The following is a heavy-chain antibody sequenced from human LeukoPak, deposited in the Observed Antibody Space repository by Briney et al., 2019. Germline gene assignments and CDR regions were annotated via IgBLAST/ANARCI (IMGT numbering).Heavy chain of an antibody. V-gene: IGHV3-23*01. CDR1: GFTFSSYA. CDR3: AKCLCSGGSCCDFDY. Sequence: GGSLRLSCAASGFTFSSYAMSWVRQAPGKGLEWVSAISGSGGSTYYADSVKGRFTISRDNSKNTLYLQMNSLRAEDTAVYYCAKCLCSGGSCCDFDYGGQGTLVTVSS. J-gene: IGHJ4*02. CDR2: ISGSGGST. D-gene: IGHD2-15*01.